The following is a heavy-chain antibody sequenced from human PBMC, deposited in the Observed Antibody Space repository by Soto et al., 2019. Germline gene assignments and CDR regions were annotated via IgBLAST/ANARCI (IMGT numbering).Heavy chain of an antibody. J-gene: IGHJ5*02. Sequence: GGSLRLSCAASGFTFSSYAMSWVHQAPGKGLEWVSAISGSGGSTYYADSVKGRFTISRDNSKNTLYLQMNSLRAEDTAVYYCAKVVTMIVVVPNWFDPWGQGTLVTVSS. V-gene: IGHV3-23*01. CDR3: AKVVTMIVVVPNWFDP. D-gene: IGHD3-22*01. CDR2: ISGSGGST. CDR1: GFTFSSYA.